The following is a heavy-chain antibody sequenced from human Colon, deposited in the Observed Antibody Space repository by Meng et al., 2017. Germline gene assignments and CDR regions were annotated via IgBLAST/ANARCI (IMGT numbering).Heavy chain of an antibody. CDR1: GGSISSTNW. J-gene: IGHJ1*01. Sequence: GDLRGSGPGLVKPSGTLSLTCAGSGGSISSTNWWSWIRQPPGKGLEWIGEISQSGSSNYNPSLKSRVTMSLDKSKNHFFLNLSSVSAADTAVYYCAREDGSIGFTPAGQWGQGTLVTVSS. V-gene: IGHV4-4*02. CDR2: ISQSGSS. D-gene: IGHD1-26*01. CDR3: AREDGSIGFTPAGQ.